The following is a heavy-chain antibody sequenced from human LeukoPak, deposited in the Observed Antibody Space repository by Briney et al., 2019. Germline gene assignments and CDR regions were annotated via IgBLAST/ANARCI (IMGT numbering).Heavy chain of an antibody. Sequence: SVKVSCKASGGTFSSYAISWVRQAPGQGLEWMGGIIPIFGTANYAQKFQGRVTITADESTSTAYMELSSLRSEDTAVYYCARWRYCSSTSCFDAFDIWGQGTMVTVSS. CDR1: GGTFSSYA. J-gene: IGHJ3*02. D-gene: IGHD2-2*01. V-gene: IGHV1-69*13. CDR3: ARWRYCSSTSCFDAFDI. CDR2: IIPIFGTA.